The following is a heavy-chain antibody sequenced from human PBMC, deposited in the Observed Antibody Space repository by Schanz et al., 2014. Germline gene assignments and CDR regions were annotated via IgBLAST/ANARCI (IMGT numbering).Heavy chain of an antibody. Sequence: EMQLLESGGGLIQPGGSLRLSCAASGFTFRGYAMSWVRQAPGRGLEWVSIISGSGGNTYYADAVRGRFTISRDNSKTTVYLQMSSLRAEDTAVYYCAKDAENTAMITDYFDYWGQGTLVTVSS. D-gene: IGHD5-18*01. CDR3: AKDAENTAMITDYFDY. CDR1: GFTFRGYA. J-gene: IGHJ4*02. CDR2: ISGSGGNT. V-gene: IGHV3-23*01.